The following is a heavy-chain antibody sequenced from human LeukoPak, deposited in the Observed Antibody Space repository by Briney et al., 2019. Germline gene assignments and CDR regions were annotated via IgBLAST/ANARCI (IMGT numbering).Heavy chain of an antibody. CDR2: INHSGST. Sequence: SETLSLTCAVYGGSFSGYYWSWIRQPSGKRLEWIGEINHSGSTNYNPSLKSRVTISVDTSKNQFSLKLSSVTAADTAVYYCARGVQDIVLWVPRPKSYYMDVWGKGTTVTVSS. J-gene: IGHJ6*03. CDR3: ARGVQDIVLWVPRPKSYYMDV. CDR1: GGSFSGYY. V-gene: IGHV4-34*01. D-gene: IGHD2-8*02.